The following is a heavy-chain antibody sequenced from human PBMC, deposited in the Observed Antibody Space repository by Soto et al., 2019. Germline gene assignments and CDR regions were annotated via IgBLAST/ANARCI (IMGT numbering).Heavy chain of an antibody. V-gene: IGHV4-31*03. CDR3: GRDAVTTRDFYYYGMDV. J-gene: IGHJ6*02. CDR1: GGSIRNSGYY. CDR2: ISYSGCT. D-gene: IGHD4-4*01. Sequence: QVQLQESGPGLVKPSQTLSLTCTVSGGSIRNSGYYWSWIRQLPGKGLEWIGFISYSGCTDYAPSLNSRVTMSVDTSKNQFSLNLSSVTAADTAVYYCGRDAVTTRDFYYYGMDVWGRGTTVTVSS.